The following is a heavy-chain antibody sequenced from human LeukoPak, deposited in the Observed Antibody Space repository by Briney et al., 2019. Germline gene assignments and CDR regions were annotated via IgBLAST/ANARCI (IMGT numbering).Heavy chain of an antibody. CDR1: GYSFTSHD. Sequence: ASVKVSCKASGYSFTSHDINWVRQATGQGLEWMGWMNPNSGNTGYAQKFQDRVTMTRNTSISTAYLELSSLRSEDTAVYYCARAGVAVAGILAGWGQGTLVTVSS. D-gene: IGHD6-19*01. J-gene: IGHJ4*02. V-gene: IGHV1-8*01. CDR2: MNPNSGNT. CDR3: ARAGVAVAGILAG.